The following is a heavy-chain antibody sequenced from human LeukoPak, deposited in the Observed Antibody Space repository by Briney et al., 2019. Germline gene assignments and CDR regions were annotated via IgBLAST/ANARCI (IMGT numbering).Heavy chain of an antibody. CDR1: GGSIRSSDYY. V-gene: IGHV4-39*01. D-gene: IGHD2-15*01. Sequence: SETLSLTCTVSGGSIRSSDYYWGWIRQPPGKGLEWIVSIYYSGTTHYNPSHQSRVTMSVDTSKNQFSLRLSSVTTADTAVYYCARVNTQGVPSPWGQGILVTVSS. J-gene: IGHJ5*02. CDR3: ARVNTQGVPSP. CDR2: IYYSGTT.